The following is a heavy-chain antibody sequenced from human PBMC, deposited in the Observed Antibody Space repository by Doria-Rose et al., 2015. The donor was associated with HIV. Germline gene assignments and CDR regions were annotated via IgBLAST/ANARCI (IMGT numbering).Heavy chain of an antibody. V-gene: IGHV3-53*01. J-gene: IGHJ6*02. CDR1: GFSVSSNY. D-gene: IGHD6-6*01. CDR2: IYSGIST. Sequence: GFSVSSNYMSWVRQAPGKGLEWVSVIYSGISTYYADSVKGRFTISRDNSKNTLYLQMNSLRAEDTAVYYCARDLPFETGSSSSGMDVWGQGTTGTVSS. CDR3: ARDLPFETGSSSSGMDV.